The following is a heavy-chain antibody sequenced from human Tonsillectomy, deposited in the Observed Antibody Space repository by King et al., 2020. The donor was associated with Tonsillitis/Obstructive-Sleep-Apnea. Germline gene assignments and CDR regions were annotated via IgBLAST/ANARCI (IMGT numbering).Heavy chain of an antibody. CDR2: INSDGSST. Sequence: VQLVESGGGLGQPGGSLRLSCAASGFTFSRYWMHWVRQVPGEGLVWVSRINSDGSSTTYADSVKGRFTISRENAKKTLYLQMNSLRAEDTAVYYCARHHYGGNSWYFDRWGRGTLVTVSS. V-gene: IGHV3-74*01. CDR3: ARHHYGGNSWYFDR. J-gene: IGHJ2*01. CDR1: GFTFSRYW. D-gene: IGHD4-23*01.